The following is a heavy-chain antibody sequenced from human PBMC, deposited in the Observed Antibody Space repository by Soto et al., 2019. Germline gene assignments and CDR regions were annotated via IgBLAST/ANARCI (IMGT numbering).Heavy chain of an antibody. CDR3: ARGRNDFWSGYPFDY. J-gene: IGHJ4*02. CDR2: ISSNGGST. D-gene: IGHD3-3*01. V-gene: IGHV3-64*01. CDR1: GFTFSSYA. Sequence: EVQLVESGGGLVQPGGSLRLSCAASGFTFSSYAMHWVRQAPGKGLEYVSAISSNGGSTYYANSVKGRFTISRDNSKNTLYLQMGSLRAEDMAAYYCARGRNDFWSGYPFDYWGQGTLVTVSS.